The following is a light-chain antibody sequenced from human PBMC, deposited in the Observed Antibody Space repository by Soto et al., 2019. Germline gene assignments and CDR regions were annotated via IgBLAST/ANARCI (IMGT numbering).Light chain of an antibody. V-gene: IGKV1-39*01. J-gene: IGKJ4*01. CDR1: QSIRTY. CDR3: QQSYGTPLT. Sequence: DLQMTQSPSSLSASVGDSVTITCRASQSIRTYLNWYQQKPGKAPNLLIYAASSLQSGVPSRFSGSGSGTDFTLTISSLQPEDFTTYYCQQSYGTPLTFGGGTKVEIK. CDR2: AAS.